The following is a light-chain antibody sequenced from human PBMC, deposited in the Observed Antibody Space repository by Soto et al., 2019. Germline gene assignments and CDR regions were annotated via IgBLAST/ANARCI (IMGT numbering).Light chain of an antibody. CDR3: QRYGLSPPFS. CDR2: ATS. V-gene: IGKV3-20*01. Sequence: EIVLTQSPGTLSLSAGERASLSCRASQSLSSNYVAWYQQKVGQAPRLLIYATSYKASGIPDRFRGRGSGTYFNLTIARLETEDFAVYYCQRYGLSPPFSFGPGTKVEIK. J-gene: IGKJ3*01. CDR1: QSLSSNY.